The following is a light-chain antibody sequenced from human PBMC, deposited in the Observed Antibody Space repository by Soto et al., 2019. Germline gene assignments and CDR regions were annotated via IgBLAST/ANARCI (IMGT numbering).Light chain of an antibody. V-gene: IGLV1-44*01. J-gene: IGLJ2*01. CDR3: AAWDDSLNGVV. CDR1: SSNIGSKT. Sequence: QSALTQPPSASGTPGQRVTISCSGSSSNIGSKTVNWYQQLPGTAPKLLIYSINQRPSGVPDRFSGSKSGTSASLAISGLQSEDEADYYCAAWDDSLNGVVFGGGTKVTVL. CDR2: SIN.